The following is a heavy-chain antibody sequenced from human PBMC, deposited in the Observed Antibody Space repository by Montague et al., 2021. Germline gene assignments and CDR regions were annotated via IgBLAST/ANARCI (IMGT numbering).Heavy chain of an antibody. V-gene: IGHV6-1*01. CDR2: TYYRSTWYT. J-gene: IGHJ4*02. Sequence: CAISGDSVSNNNAAWNWIRESPSRGLEWLGRTYYRSTWYTDYAVSVKGRIAINPDTSKNQFSLQLNSVTPEDTAVYYCEREGVGDLLFSFDSWGQGTLVTVPS. D-gene: IGHD3-10*01. CDR3: EREGVGDLLFSFDS. CDR1: GDSVSNNNAA.